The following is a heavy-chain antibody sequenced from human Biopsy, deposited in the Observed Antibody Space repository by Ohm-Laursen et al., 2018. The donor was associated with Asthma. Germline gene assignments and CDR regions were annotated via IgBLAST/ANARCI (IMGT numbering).Heavy chain of an antibody. CDR1: GGTFSNFA. V-gene: IGHV1-69*13. D-gene: IGHD6-19*01. Sequence: SVKVSCKAPGGTFSNFAISWVRQAPGQGLEWLGGIMTVFGTTNYAQKFQGRVTITADESTSTAYMEVTSLRSEDTAIYYCARCQVGYSSGWSLLLKKIYYSGMDVWGQGIVVTVSS. CDR3: ARCQVGYSSGWSLLLKKIYYSGMDV. J-gene: IGHJ6*02. CDR2: IMTVFGTT.